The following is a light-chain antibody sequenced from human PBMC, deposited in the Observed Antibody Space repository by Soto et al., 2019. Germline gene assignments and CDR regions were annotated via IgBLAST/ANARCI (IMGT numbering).Light chain of an antibody. CDR3: QQYNDRPGT. J-gene: IGKJ1*01. CDR1: QSVRNN. Sequence: EIVMTQSPATLSVSPGERATLSCRASQSVRNNLAWYQQKPGQAPRLLISGISTRATGISARFSGSGSGTEFTLTISSLQSEDFAGYYCQQYNDRPGTFGQGTKVDIK. V-gene: IGKV3-15*01. CDR2: GIS.